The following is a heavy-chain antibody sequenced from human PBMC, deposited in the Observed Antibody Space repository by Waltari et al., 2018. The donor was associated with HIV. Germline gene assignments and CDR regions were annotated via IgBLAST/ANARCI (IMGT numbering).Heavy chain of an antibody. CDR3: ARRGDLGGFIFKYFFDH. D-gene: IGHD3-16*01. CDR1: GSTVVQFG. Sequence: QVQLVQSGGAVRKPGSSVRVSCQASGSTVVQFGVSWVRLAPGQGLEWMGGFIPGLDTANYAQKFQWRLTITTDESTSTAYMDLKNLTFDDTAIYYCARRGDLGGFIFKYFFDHWGQGT. J-gene: IGHJ4*01. V-gene: IGHV1-69*05. CDR2: FIPGLDTA.